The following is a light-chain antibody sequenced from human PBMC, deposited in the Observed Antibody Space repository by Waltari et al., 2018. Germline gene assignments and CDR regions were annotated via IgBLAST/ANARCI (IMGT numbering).Light chain of an antibody. Sequence: EIVMTQSPGTLSVSPGERATLSCRASQSVSSDLAWYQQKAGQAPRLLIYGASARSIGSPDRLRGSGSGSEFTLTISSLQSEDFAVYYCQQYKNWPPGYTFGQGTKLEI. CDR2: GAS. CDR1: QSVSSD. CDR3: QQYKNWPPGYT. J-gene: IGKJ2*01. V-gene: IGKV3-15*01.